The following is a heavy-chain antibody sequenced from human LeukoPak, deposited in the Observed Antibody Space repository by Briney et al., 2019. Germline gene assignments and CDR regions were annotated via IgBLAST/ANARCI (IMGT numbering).Heavy chain of an antibody. V-gene: IGHV4-4*07. CDR3: ARDQDSSSWYYFDY. CDR1: GGSIGSYY. CDR2: IYTSGST. J-gene: IGHJ4*02. Sequence: PSETLSLTCTVSGGSIGSYYWSWIRQPAGKGLEWIGRIYTSGSTNYNPSLKSRVTMSVDTSKNQFSLKLSSVTAADTAVYYCARDQDSSSWYYFDYWGQGTLVTVSS. D-gene: IGHD6-13*01.